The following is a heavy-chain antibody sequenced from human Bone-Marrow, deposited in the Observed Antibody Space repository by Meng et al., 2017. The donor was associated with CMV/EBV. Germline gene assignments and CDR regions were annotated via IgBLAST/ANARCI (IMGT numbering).Heavy chain of an antibody. CDR2: IYYSGST. J-gene: IGHJ3*02. V-gene: IGHV4-31*03. Sequence: LRLSCTVSGGSIGSGGYYWSWIRQHPGKGLEWIGYIYYSGSTYYNPSLKSRVIISIDTSKNQFSLKLSSVTAADTAVYYCARALSRGRAFDIWGQGTMVTVSS. CDR1: GGSIGSGGYY. D-gene: IGHD2-15*01. CDR3: ARALSRGRAFDI.